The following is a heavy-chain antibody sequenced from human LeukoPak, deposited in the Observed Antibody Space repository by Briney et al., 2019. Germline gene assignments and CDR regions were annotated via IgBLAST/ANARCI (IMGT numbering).Heavy chain of an antibody. D-gene: IGHD2-15*01. CDR2: IYYSGST. Sequence: SETLSLTCTVSGGSISSSSYYWGWIRQPPGKGLEWIGSIYYSGSTYYSPSLKSRVTISVDTSKNQFSLKLSSVTAADTAVYYCARRSSCSGGSCYPFDYWGQGTLVTVSS. CDR3: ARRSSCSGGSCYPFDY. J-gene: IGHJ4*02. CDR1: GGSISSSSYY. V-gene: IGHV4-39*01.